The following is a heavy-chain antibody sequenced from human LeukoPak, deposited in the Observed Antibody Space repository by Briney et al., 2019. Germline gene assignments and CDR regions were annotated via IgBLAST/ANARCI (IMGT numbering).Heavy chain of an antibody. CDR2: IIPIFGTA. V-gene: IGHV1-69*13. CDR1: GGTFSSYA. Sequence: GASVKVSCKASGGTFSSYAISWVRQAPGQGLEWMGGIIPIFGTANYAQKFQGRVTITADESTSTAYMELSSLRSEDTAVYYCAGLLLNGYCSSTSCYEEYYFDYWGQGTLVTVSS. J-gene: IGHJ4*02. D-gene: IGHD2-2*01. CDR3: AGLLLNGYCSSTSCYEEYYFDY.